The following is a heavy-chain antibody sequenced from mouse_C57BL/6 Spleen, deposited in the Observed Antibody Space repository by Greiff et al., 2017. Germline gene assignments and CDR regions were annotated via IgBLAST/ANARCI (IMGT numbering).Heavy chain of an antibody. D-gene: IGHD2-4*01. J-gene: IGHJ4*01. CDR2: IYPGDGDT. CDR3: ARGADYDYDRAMDY. V-gene: IGHV1-80*01. Sequence: QVQLQQSGAELVKPGASVKISCKASGYAFSSYWMNWVKQRPGKGLEWIGQIYPGDGDTNYNGKFKGKATLTADKSSSTAYMQLSSLTSEDSAVYFCARGADYDYDRAMDYWGQGTSVTVSS. CDR1: GYAFSSYW.